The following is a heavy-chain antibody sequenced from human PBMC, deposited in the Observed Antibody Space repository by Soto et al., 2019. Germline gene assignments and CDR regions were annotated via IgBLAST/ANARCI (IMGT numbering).Heavy chain of an antibody. CDR1: GGTFSSYA. CDR3: ASCDGPQRGYYYYGMDV. V-gene: IGHV1-69*01. Sequence: QVQLVQSGAEVKKPGSSVKVSCKASGGTFSSYAISWVRQAPGQGLEWMGGIIPIFGTANYAQKFQGRVTITADESTSTAYMERSSLRSEDTAVYYCASCDGPQRGYYYYGMDVWGQGTTVTVSS. D-gene: IGHD6-25*01. CDR2: IIPIFGTA. J-gene: IGHJ6*02.